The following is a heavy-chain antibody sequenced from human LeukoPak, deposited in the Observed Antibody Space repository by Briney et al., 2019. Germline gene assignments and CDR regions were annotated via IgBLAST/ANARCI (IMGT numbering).Heavy chain of an antibody. J-gene: IGHJ4*02. CDR1: GGSISSSSYY. Sequence: SQTLSLTCTVSGGSISSSSYYWGWIRQPPGKGLEWIGSIYYSGSTYYNPSLKSRVTISVDTSKNQFSLKLSSVTAADTAVYYCARYYYDSSGYYYFDYWGQGTLVTVSS. V-gene: IGHV4-39*01. D-gene: IGHD3-22*01. CDR2: IYYSGST. CDR3: ARYYYDSSGYYYFDY.